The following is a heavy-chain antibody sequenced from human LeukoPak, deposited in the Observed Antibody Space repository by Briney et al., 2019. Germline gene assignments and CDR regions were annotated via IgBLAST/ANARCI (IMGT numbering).Heavy chain of an antibody. J-gene: IGHJ2*01. CDR3: ASSYKGDWYFDL. V-gene: IGHV1-69*05. CDR2: IIPIFGTA. D-gene: IGHD5-24*01. CDR1: GGTFSSYA. Sequence: ASVKVSCEASGGTFSSYAISWVRQAPGQGLEWMGGIIPIFGTANYAQKFQGRVTITTDESTSTAYMELSSLRSEDTAVYYCASSYKGDWYFDLWGRGTLVTVSS.